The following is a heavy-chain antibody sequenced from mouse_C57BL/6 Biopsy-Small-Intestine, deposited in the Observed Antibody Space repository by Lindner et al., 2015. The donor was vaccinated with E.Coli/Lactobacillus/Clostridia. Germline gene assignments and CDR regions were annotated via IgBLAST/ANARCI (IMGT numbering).Heavy chain of an antibody. CDR3: ARHFGVVKSYYYFYGMDV. J-gene: IGHJ1*01. CDR2: INPDSGGT. CDR1: GYTLTGYY. Sequence: SVKVSCKASGYTLTGYYLHWLRQAPGQGLEWMGRINPDSGGTKYAQKSQGRVTLTRDTSINTAYMELSSLRSDDTAVYYCARHFGVVKSYYYFYGMDVWGQGTTVTVSS. V-gene: IGHV1-72*04. D-gene: IGHD2-1*01.